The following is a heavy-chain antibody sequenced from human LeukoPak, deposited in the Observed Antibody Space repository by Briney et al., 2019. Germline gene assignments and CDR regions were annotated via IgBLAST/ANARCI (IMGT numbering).Heavy chain of an antibody. CDR3: ARRGVPVNQDISPGTLYYFDN. J-gene: IGHJ4*02. V-gene: IGHV1-2*02. D-gene: IGHD2-15*01. Sequence: ASVKVSCKASGYTFTDYYLHWVRQTPGQGLEWMGWINPDSGGTNYAKRFQARVNMTRDTSISTAYMDLSGLRSDDTAVYCCARRGVPVNQDISPGTLYYFDNWGQGTLVTVSS. CDR1: GYTFTDYY. CDR2: INPDSGGT.